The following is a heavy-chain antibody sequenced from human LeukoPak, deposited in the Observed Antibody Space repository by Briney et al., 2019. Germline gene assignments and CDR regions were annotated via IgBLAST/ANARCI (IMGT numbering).Heavy chain of an antibody. V-gene: IGHV1-69*13. Sequence: GASVKVSCKASGGTFSSYAISWVRQAPGQGLEWMGGIIPIFGTANYAQKFQGRVTITADESTSTAYMELSSLRSEDTAVYYCARVMGAQVSQKLVFDYWGQGTLVTVSS. CDR3: ARVMGAQVSQKLVFDY. D-gene: IGHD6-13*01. CDR2: IIPIFGTA. J-gene: IGHJ4*02. CDR1: GGTFSSYA.